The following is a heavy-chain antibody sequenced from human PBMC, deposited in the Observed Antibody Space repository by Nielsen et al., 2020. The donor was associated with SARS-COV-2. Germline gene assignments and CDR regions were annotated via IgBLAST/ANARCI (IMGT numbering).Heavy chain of an antibody. CDR2: VSASGGST. D-gene: IGHD3-10*01. CDR3: AKDGVVRDDALDL. CDR1: GFTFNIYA. J-gene: IGHJ3*01. V-gene: IGHV3-23*01. Sequence: GESLKISCAASGFTFNIYAMAWVRRAPGRGLQWVTGVSASGGSTYYTDSVKGRFSISRDNSKNTLFLQMHSLRVEDTALYYCAKDGVVRDDALDLWGQGTMVTVSS.